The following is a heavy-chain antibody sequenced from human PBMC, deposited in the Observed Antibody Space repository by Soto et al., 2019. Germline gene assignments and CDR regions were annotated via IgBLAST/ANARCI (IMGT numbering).Heavy chain of an antibody. CDR1: GDSISSNSAA. CDR3: ARARAYYDSSGYYES. V-gene: IGHV6-1*01. CDR2: RHYRSKSFN. Sequence: SQTLSLTCALSGDSISSNSAAWNCIRQSPSRGLEWLGRRHYRSKSFNDSAVSVKSRITINPDTSRNQGSLQVRWVTPEDKAVYYCARARAYYDSSGYYESCRKGILVTVSS. J-gene: IGHJ4*02. D-gene: IGHD3-22*01.